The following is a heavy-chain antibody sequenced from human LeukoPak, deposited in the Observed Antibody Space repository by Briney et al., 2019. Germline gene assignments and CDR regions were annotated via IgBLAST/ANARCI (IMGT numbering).Heavy chain of an antibody. CDR2: INPNSGGT. Sequence: ASVKVSCKASGYTFTVYYMHWVRQAPGQGLEGMGWINPNSGGTNYAQKFQGRVTMTRDTSISTAYMELSRLRSDDTAVYYCARTPNTVTTWDHWGQGTLVTVSS. V-gene: IGHV1-2*02. D-gene: IGHD4-17*01. J-gene: IGHJ4*02. CDR3: ARTPNTVTTWDH. CDR1: GYTFTVYY.